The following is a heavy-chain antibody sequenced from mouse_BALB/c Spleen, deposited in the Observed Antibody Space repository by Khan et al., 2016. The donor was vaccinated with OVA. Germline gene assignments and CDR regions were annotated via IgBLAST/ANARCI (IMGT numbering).Heavy chain of an antibody. V-gene: IGHV9-4*02. Sequence: LVESGPELKKPGETVRISCKASGYTFTTAGMQWVQKMPGKGLKWIGWINTHSGVPKYAEDFRGRFAFSLETSASTGYLQITNLKNEDTATYFCARGGAAFYRNDGGAMDYGGQGTSVTVSS. CDR3: ARGGAAFYRNDGGAMDY. CDR2: INTHSGVP. D-gene: IGHD2-14*01. CDR1: GYTFTTAG. J-gene: IGHJ4*01.